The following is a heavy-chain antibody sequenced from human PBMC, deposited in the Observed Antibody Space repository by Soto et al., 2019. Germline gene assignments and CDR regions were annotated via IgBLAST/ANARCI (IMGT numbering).Heavy chain of an antibody. V-gene: IGHV3-23*01. D-gene: IGHD6-13*01. J-gene: IGHJ4*02. CDR2: ISGSSGST. CDR1: GFTFSSYA. CDR3: ANLPLAAAGTVVRVY. Sequence: EVQLLASGGGLVQPGGSLRLSCAASGFTFSSYAMRWVRQAPGKGLEWVSAISGSSGSTYYADFVKVRFTISRDNSENTLYLQMNSLRADDTAVYYCANLPLAAAGTVVRVYWGQGTLVTVFS.